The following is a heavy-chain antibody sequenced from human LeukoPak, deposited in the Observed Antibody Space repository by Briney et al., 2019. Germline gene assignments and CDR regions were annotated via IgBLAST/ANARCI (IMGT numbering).Heavy chain of an antibody. CDR1: GFTFSTYS. Sequence: PGGSLRLSCAASGFTFSTYSMNWVRQAPGKGLEWVSSIGGSRSIYYADSAKGRFTISRDNAKNSLFLQMNSLRAEDTAVYYCARESAESFDYWGQGTLVTVSS. D-gene: IGHD6-25*01. CDR3: ARESAESFDY. CDR2: IGGSRSI. V-gene: IGHV3-21*01. J-gene: IGHJ4*02.